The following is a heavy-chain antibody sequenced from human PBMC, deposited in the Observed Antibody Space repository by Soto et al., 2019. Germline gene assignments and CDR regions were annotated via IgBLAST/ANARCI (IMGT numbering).Heavy chain of an antibody. CDR3: ARPGYCSGGSCYESGFDY. V-gene: IGHV1-3*01. Sequence: ASVKVSCKASGYTFTSYAMHWVRQAPGQRLEWMGWINAGNGNTKYSQKFQGRVTITRDTSASTAYMELSSVTAADTAVYYCARPGYCSGGSCYESGFDYWGQGTLVTVSS. J-gene: IGHJ4*02. CDR2: INAGNGNT. CDR1: GYTFTSYA. D-gene: IGHD2-15*01.